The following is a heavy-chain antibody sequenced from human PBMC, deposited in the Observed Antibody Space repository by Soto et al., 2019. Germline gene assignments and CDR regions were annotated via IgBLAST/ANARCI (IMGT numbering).Heavy chain of an antibody. D-gene: IGHD2-2*01. CDR3: ARLIVVVPAAIVRYYYGMDV. CDR1: GGSISSSNW. Sequence: QVQLQESGPGLVKPSGTLSLTCAVSGGSISSSNWWSWVRQPPGKGLEWIGEIYHSGSTNYNPSLKSRVTISVDKSKTQFSLKLSSVTAADTAVYYCARLIVVVPAAIVRYYYGMDVWGQGTTVTVSS. V-gene: IGHV4-4*02. CDR2: IYHSGST. J-gene: IGHJ6*02.